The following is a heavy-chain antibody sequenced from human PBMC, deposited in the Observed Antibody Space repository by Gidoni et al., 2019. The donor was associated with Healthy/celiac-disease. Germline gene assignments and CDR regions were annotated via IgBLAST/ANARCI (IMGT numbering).Heavy chain of an antibody. Sequence: VQLVQSGAEVKKPGSSVKVSCKASGGTFSSYAISWVRQATGQGLEWMGRIIPILGIANYAQKFQGRVTITADKSTSTAYMELSSLRSEDTAVYYCAREERNCSSTSCYWGWFDPWGQGTLVTVSS. CDR2: IIPILGIA. CDR3: AREERNCSSTSCYWGWFDP. J-gene: IGHJ5*02. V-gene: IGHV1-69*09. CDR1: GGTFSSYA. D-gene: IGHD2-2*01.